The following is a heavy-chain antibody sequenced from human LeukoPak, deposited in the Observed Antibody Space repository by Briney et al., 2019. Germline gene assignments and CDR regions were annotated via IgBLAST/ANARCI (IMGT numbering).Heavy chain of an antibody. Sequence: GGSLRLSCAASGLTFSSYEMNWVRQPPGKGLEGFSYISSIVSTLYNADSVKGRFTISRDNAKNSLYLQMNSLRAEDTAVYYCAIVGATPLDYWGQGTLVTVSS. J-gene: IGHJ4*02. D-gene: IGHD1-26*01. V-gene: IGHV3-48*03. CDR1: GLTFSSYE. CDR3: AIVGATPLDY. CDR2: ISSIVSTL.